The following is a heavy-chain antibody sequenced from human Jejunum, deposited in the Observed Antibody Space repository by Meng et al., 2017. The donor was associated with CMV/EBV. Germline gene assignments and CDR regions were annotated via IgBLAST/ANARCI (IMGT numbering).Heavy chain of an antibody. CDR3: VRFGESFNWFDP. CDR1: GESFSGYY. Sequence: TCAVYGESFSGYYWTWIRQPPGKGLEWIGEINHRGSTNYNPSLKSRVTISVDTSTKQFSLKVNSVTAADTAVYYCVRFGESFNWFDPWGQGNLVTVSS. D-gene: IGHD3-10*01. V-gene: IGHV4-34*01. J-gene: IGHJ5*02. CDR2: INHRGST.